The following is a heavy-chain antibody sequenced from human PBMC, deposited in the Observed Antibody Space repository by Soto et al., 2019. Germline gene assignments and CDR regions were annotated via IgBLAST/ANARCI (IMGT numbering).Heavy chain of an antibody. Sequence: PGGSLRLSCAASGFTFSSYSMNWVRQAPGKGLEWVSYISSSSSTIYYADSVKGRFTISRDNAKNSLYLQMNSLRAEDTAVYYCARVTSDPREDAFDIWGQGTMVTVSS. V-gene: IGHV3-48*01. CDR1: GFTFSSYS. CDR3: ARVTSDPREDAFDI. CDR2: ISSSSSTI. J-gene: IGHJ3*02. D-gene: IGHD2-2*01.